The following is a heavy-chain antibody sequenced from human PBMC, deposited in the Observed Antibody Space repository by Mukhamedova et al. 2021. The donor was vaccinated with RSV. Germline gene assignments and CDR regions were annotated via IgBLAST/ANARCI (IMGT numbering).Heavy chain of an antibody. CDR3: AKSREIAVAIDAFDI. CDR2: ISGSGGST. Sequence: AISGSGGSTYYADSVKGRFTISRDNSKNTLYLQMNSLRAEDTDVYYCAKSREIAVAIDAFDIWGQGTMVTASS. V-gene: IGHV3-23*01. D-gene: IGHD6-19*01. J-gene: IGHJ3*02.